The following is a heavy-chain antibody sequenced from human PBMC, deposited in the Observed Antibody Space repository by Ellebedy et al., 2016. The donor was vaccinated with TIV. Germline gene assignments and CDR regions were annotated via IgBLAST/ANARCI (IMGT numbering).Heavy chain of an antibody. Sequence: MPGGSLRLSCTVSSGSISSYYWNWIRQPPGKGLEWSGYIYYSWSTNSNPSLQSRVTISVDTSKNQFSLKLSSVTAADTAVYYCARAFRDYGGNSVWGQGTLVTVSS. CDR2: IYYSWST. CDR1: SGSISSYY. CDR3: ARAFRDYGGNSV. D-gene: IGHD4-23*01. V-gene: IGHV4-59*01. J-gene: IGHJ4*02.